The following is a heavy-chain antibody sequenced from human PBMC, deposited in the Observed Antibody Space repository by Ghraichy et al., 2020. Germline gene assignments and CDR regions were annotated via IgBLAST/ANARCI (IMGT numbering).Heavy chain of an antibody. J-gene: IGHJ4*02. V-gene: IGHV3-23*01. CDR1: GFTFRSYA. CDR2: ISGSGGRT. Sequence: GGSLRLSCAASGFTFRSYAMSWVRQAPGKGLEWVSAISGSGGRTYYADSVKGRFTISRDISKNTLYLQMNSLREEDTGVYYCARDRTEPNFDYWGQGTLVAVSS. CDR3: ARDRTEPNFDY. D-gene: IGHD1-14*01.